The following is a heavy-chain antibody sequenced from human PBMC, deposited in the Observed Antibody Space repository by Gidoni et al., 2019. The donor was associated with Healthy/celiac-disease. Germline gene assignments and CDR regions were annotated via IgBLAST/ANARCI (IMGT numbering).Heavy chain of an antibody. D-gene: IGHD6-19*01. CDR2: SSSSSSTI. CDR3: ARESGWYSDAFDI. J-gene: IGHJ3*02. V-gene: IGHV3-48*01. CDR1: GFTFSSYN. Sequence: EVQLVESGGGLVQPGGSLRLSCAASGFTFSSYNMNWVRQAPGKGRGWVSYSSSSSSTIYYADSVKGRFTISRDNVKNSLYLQMNSLRAEDTAVYYCARESGWYSDAFDIWGQGTMVTVSS.